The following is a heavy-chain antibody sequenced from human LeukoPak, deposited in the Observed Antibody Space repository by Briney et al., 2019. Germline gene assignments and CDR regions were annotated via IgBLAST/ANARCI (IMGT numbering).Heavy chain of an antibody. CDR3: ARDLEVAATPDYYYGMDV. J-gene: IGHJ6*02. D-gene: IGHD2-15*01. CDR2: ISSSSSYI. Sequence: GGSLRLSCAPSGFTFSSYSMNWVRQAPGKGLEWVSSISSSSSYIYYAHSVKGRFTISRDNAKNSLYLRMNSLRAEDTAVYYCARDLEVAATPDYYYGMDVWGQGTTVTVSS. CDR1: GFTFSSYS. V-gene: IGHV3-21*01.